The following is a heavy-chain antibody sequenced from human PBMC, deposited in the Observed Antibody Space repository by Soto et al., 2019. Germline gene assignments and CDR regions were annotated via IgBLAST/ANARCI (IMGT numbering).Heavy chain of an antibody. CDR1: GGSFSGYY. CDR2: INHSGST. J-gene: IGHJ5*02. CDR3: ARIGRDSRGP. Sequence: SETLSLTCAVYGGSFSGYYWSWIRQPPGKGLEWIGEINHSGSTNYNPSLKSRVTMSVDTSKNQFSLKLSSVTAADTAVYYCARIGRDSRGPWGQGTLVTVSS. D-gene: IGHD6-13*01. V-gene: IGHV4-34*01.